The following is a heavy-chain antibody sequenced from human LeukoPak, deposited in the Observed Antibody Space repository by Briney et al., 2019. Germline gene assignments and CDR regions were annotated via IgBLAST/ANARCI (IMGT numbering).Heavy chain of an antibody. J-gene: IGHJ4*02. CDR1: GYTFTSYA. D-gene: IGHD7-27*01. Sequence: ASVKVSCKASGYTFTSYAMHWVRQAPGQRLEWMGWISAYNGNTNYAQKLQGRVTMTTDTSTSTAYMELRSLRSDDTAVYYCARGDPLPVNWGFDYWGQGTLVTVSS. CDR3: ARGDPLPVNWGFDY. V-gene: IGHV1-18*01. CDR2: ISAYNGNT.